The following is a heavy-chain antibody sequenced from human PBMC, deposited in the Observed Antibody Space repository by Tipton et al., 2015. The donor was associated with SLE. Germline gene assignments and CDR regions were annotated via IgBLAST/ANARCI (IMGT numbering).Heavy chain of an antibody. J-gene: IGHJ4*02. CDR3: ARIHPNNYGDYGPFDY. CDR1: SYSISSGYY. CDR2: IYYSGNT. Sequence: TLPLTCTVSSYSISSGYYWGWIRQPPGKGLEWIGSIYHSGSIYYSGNTYYNPSLESRVTISADTFKNQFSLKVTSVTAADTAVYFCARIHPNNYGDYGPFDYWGQGILVTVSS. D-gene: IGHD4-17*01. V-gene: IGHV4-38-2*02.